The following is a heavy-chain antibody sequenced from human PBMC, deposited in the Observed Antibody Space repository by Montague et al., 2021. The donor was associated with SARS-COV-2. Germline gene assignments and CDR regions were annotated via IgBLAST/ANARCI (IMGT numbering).Heavy chain of an antibody. CDR1: GGSISSSSYY. D-gene: IGHD1-1*01. V-gene: IGHV4-39*01. J-gene: IGHJ6*02. CDR3: ARQAQLFHRATDYYDMDV. CDR2: IYYSGST. Sequence: SETLSLTCSVSGGSISSSSYYWGWIRQSPGKGLEWIGSIYYSGSTYYNPSLKSRVTISVDTSKKQFSLKVTPVTAADTAVYNCARQAQLFHRATDYYDMDVWGQGTTVTVSS.